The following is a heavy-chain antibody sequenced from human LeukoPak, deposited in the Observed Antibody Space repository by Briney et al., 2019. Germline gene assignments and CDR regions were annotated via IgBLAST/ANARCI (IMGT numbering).Heavy chain of an antibody. Sequence: PGGSLRLSCAASGFTFSSYSMNWVRQAPGKGLEWVSSISSSSYIYYADSVKGRFTISRDNAKNSLYLQMNSLRAEDTAVYYCARDKYNWNDVPMDVWGQGTTVTVSS. CDR2: ISSSSYI. D-gene: IGHD1-1*01. J-gene: IGHJ6*02. V-gene: IGHV3-21*01. CDR3: ARDKYNWNDVPMDV. CDR1: GFTFSSYS.